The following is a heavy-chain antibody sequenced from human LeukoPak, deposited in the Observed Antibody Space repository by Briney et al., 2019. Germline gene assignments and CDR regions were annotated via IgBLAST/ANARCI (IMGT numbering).Heavy chain of an antibody. J-gene: IGHJ4*02. CDR2: LKQDGSEI. V-gene: IGHV3-7*01. CDR3: AGGAGRSIDY. Sequence: PGGSLRLSCAASGFTFSDYWMNWVRQAPGKGLEWVAILKQDGSEILYVDSVKGRFTISRDNAKNSLYLQMNSLRAEDTAVYYCAGGAGRSIDYWGQGTLVTVSS. CDR1: GFTFSDYW.